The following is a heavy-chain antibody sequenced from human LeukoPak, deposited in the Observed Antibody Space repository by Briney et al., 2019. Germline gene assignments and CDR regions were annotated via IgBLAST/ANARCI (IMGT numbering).Heavy chain of an antibody. V-gene: IGHV3-23*01. CDR3: AKDGLQFSEWLPPLGY. CDR1: GFTLSSYA. CDR2: ISGNAGST. J-gene: IGHJ4*02. D-gene: IGHD3-3*01. Sequence: PGGSLRLSCAASGFTLSSYAMSWVRQAPGKGLEWVSLISGNAGSTYYADSVKGRFTISRDITKNTLYLRMNSLRAEDTAVYYCAKDGLQFSEWLPPLGYWRQGTLVTVSS.